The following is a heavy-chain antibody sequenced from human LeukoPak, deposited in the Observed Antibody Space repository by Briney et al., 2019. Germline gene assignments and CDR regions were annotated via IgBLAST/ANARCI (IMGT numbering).Heavy chain of an antibody. Sequence: PGGSLRLSCAASGFTFSSYAMSWVRQAPGKGLEWVSAISGSGGSTYYADSVKGRFTISRDNSKNTLYLQVNSLRAEDTAVYYCAKASYYDYVWGPNWGQGTLVTVSS. V-gene: IGHV3-23*01. CDR1: GFTFSSYA. CDR2: ISGSGGST. CDR3: AKASYYDYVWGPN. D-gene: IGHD3-16*01. J-gene: IGHJ4*02.